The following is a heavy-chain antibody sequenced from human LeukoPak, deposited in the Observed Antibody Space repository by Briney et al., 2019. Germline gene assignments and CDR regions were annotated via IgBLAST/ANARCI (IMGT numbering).Heavy chain of an antibody. CDR3: AKVFRAGYSYGSYYFDY. CDR2: IGSSGSTI. D-gene: IGHD5-18*01. J-gene: IGHJ4*02. Sequence: GGSLRLSCAASGFTFSTYSTNWVRQAPGKGLEWVSYIGSSGSTIYYADSVKGRFTISRDNAKNSLYLQMNSLRAEDTAVYYCAKVFRAGYSYGSYYFDYWGQGTLVTVSS. CDR1: GFTFSTYS. V-gene: IGHV3-48*04.